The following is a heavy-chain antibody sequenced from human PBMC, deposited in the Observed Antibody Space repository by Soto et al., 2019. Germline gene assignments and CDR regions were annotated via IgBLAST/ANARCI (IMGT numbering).Heavy chain of an antibody. V-gene: IGHV1-69*02. D-gene: IGHD1-1*01. CDR2: SIPIQGRA. Sequence: GASVKVSCKASGGSFISYIFTWVRQAPGQGLEWRGRSIPIQGRADYALKFQDRVTITADRSTQTVYMELRSLRPEDTALYYCAKSLFFLDHAYMHVWGKGTPVSVPS. CDR3: AKSLFFLDHAYMHV. CDR1: GGSFISYI. J-gene: IGHJ6*03.